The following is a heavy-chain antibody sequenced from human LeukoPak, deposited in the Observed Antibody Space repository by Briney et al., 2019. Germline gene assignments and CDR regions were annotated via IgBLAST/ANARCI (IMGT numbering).Heavy chain of an antibody. J-gene: IGHJ4*02. CDR1: GGSVSSGSSY. D-gene: IGHD5-24*01. CDR3: ARGQRWLQFDY. CDR2: VYYSAST. Sequence: SETLSLTCTVSGGSVSSGSSYWSWIRQPPGKGLEWIGYVYYSASTNYNPSLKSRVTISVDTSKNQFSLKLSSVTAADTAVYYCARGQRWLQFDYWGQGTLVTVSS. V-gene: IGHV4-61*01.